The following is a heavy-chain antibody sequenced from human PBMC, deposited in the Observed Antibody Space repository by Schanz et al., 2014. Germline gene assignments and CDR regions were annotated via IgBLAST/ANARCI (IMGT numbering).Heavy chain of an antibody. V-gene: IGHV4-61*02. D-gene: IGHD6-25*01. CDR1: GGSISSGTYY. CDR2: IYTSGST. J-gene: IGHJ5*02. CDR3: AREPLSGYNWFDP. Sequence: QVQLQESGPGLVKPSQTLSLTCIVSGGSISSGTYYWSWLRQPAGKGLEWIGRIYTSGSTNYNPSLKRRVTISRDTSKNQFSLKLSSVTAADTAVYYCAREPLSGYNWFDPWGQGSLVTVSS.